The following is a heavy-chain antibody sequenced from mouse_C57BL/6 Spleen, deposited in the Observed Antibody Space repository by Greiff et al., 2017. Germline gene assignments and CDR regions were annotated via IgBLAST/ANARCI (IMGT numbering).Heavy chain of an antibody. V-gene: IGHV1-55*01. D-gene: IGHD2-10*02. CDR2: IYPGSGST. CDR1: GYTFTSYW. Sequence: LQQPGASVKMSCQASGYTFTSYWITWVKQSPGQGLEWIGDIYPGSGSTNYNEKFKSKATLTVDTSTSPAYMQLSSLTSGYFAVYYCRREVYYFDVRGPGTTVTV. J-gene: IGHJ1*01. CDR3: RREVYYFDV.